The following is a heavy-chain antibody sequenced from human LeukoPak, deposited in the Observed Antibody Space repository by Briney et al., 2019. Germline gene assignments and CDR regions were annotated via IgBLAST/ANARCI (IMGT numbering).Heavy chain of an antibody. J-gene: IGHJ4*02. D-gene: IGHD3-10*01. CDR3: ARALLRVRGALDY. V-gene: IGHV1-46*01. Sequence: GGSLRLSCAASGFTFTSYYMHWVRQAPGQGLEWMGIINPSGGSTSYAQKFQGRVTMTRDTSTSTVYMELSSLRSEDTAVYYCARALLRVRGALDYWGQGTLVTVSS. CDR2: INPSGGST. CDR1: GFTFTSYY.